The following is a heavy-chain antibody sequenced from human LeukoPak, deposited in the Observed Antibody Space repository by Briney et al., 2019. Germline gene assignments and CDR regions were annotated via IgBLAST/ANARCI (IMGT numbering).Heavy chain of an antibody. J-gene: IGHJ4*02. V-gene: IGHV3-20*04. CDR1: GFTFDDYG. Sequence: PGGSLRLSCAASGFTFDDYGMSWVRQAPGKGLDWVSGINWNGGSTGYADSVKGRFTISRDNAKNSLYLQMNSLRAEDTAVYYCARVIKRCGYSYGYGCFFDYWGQGTLVTVSS. CDR2: INWNGGST. D-gene: IGHD5-18*01. CDR3: ARVIKRCGYSYGYGCFFDY.